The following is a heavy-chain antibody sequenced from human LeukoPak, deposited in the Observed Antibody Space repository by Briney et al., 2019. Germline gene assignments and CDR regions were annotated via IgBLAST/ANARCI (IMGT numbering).Heavy chain of an antibody. CDR3: ARGRGVVVPAPTHHNDY. Sequence: SETLSLTCAVYGGSFSGYYWSWIRQPPGKGLEWIGEINHSGSTNYNPSLKGRVTISVDTSKNQFSLKLSSVTAADTAVYYCARGRGVVVPAPTHHNDYWGQGTLVTVSS. V-gene: IGHV4-34*01. J-gene: IGHJ4*02. CDR1: GGSFSGYY. D-gene: IGHD2-2*01. CDR2: INHSGST.